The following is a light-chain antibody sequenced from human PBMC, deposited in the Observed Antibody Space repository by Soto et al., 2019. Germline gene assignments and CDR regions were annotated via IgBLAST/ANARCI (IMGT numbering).Light chain of an antibody. Sequence: QSVLTQSSSASASLGSSVKLTCTLSSGHSSNIIAWHQQQPGKAPRYLMKLEGSGSYNQGSGVPDRFSGSSSGAARYLTISHPQFDDAADYYCETWDSNTRVFGGGTKLTVL. V-gene: IGLV4-60*02. J-gene: IGLJ3*02. CDR3: ETWDSNTRV. CDR1: SGHSSNI. CDR2: LEGSGSY.